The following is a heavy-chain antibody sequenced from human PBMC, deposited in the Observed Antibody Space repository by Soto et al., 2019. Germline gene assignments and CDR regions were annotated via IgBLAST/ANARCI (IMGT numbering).Heavy chain of an antibody. Sequence: GGSLRLSCAASGFTFSNAWMSWVRQAPGKGLEWVGRIKSKTDGGTTDYAAPVKGRFTISRDDSKNTLYLQMNSLKTEDTAVYYCTTWRVFLEWLNDAFDIWGQGTMVTVSS. CDR2: IKSKTDGGTT. J-gene: IGHJ3*02. V-gene: IGHV3-15*01. CDR1: GFTFSNAW. D-gene: IGHD3-3*01. CDR3: TTWRVFLEWLNDAFDI.